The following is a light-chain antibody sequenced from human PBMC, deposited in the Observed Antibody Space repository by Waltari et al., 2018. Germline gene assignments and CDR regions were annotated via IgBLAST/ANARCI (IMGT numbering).Light chain of an antibody. CDR2: WAS. J-gene: IGKJ2*01. Sequence: DIVMTQSPDSLTVSLGERATLTCKSSHSLLYYSNNKNNIRWYQQKPGQAPKLLIYWASTRDSGVPDRFSGSGSETDFTLTISSLQAEDVAVYHCHQYFAPPYTFGRGTKLEIK. CDR1: HSLLYYSNNKNN. CDR3: HQYFAPPYT. V-gene: IGKV4-1*01.